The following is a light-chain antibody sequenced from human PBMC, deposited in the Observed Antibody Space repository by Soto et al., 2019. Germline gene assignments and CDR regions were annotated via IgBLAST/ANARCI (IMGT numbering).Light chain of an antibody. J-gene: IGKJ3*01. CDR3: QQSYSTPFT. Sequence: DIQMTQSPSSLSASVGDSVTITCRASQSISNYLNWYQQKPVKAPKLLVYAASSLQSGVPSRFSGSGSGTDFSLTISSLQPEDFATYYCQQSYSTPFTFGPVTKVDIK. V-gene: IGKV1-39*01. CDR1: QSISNY. CDR2: AAS.